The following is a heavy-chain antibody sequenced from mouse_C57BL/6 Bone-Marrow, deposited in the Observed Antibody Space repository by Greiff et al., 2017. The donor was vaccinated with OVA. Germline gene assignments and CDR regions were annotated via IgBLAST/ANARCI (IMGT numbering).Heavy chain of an antibody. D-gene: IGHD2-5*01. CDR3: ARDRDYYNNSFAY. CDR1: GFTFSSSA. V-gene: IGHV5-4*01. CDR2: ISDGGSYP. Sequence: VTLVASGGGLVKPGGSLKLSCAASGFTFSSSAMSWVRQTPEKRLEWVATISDGGSYPYYPDNVKGRFTISRDNDKNNLYRQMSHLKSEDTAMYYYARDRDYYNNSFAYGGQGTLVTVSA. J-gene: IGHJ3*01.